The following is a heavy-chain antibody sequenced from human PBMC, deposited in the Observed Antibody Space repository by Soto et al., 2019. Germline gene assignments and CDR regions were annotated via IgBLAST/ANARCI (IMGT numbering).Heavy chain of an antibody. Sequence: SETLSLTCTVSGVSINSADFYWSWIRQAPGKGLEWIGYIYHTGSSQHHPSLRGRVDISMDTSKNQFSLELRSVTAADTAMYYCARGVLHTTVDYYFDYWGQGGMVTVSS. V-gene: IGHV4-30-4*01. CDR1: GVSINSADFY. CDR3: ARGVLHTTVDYYFDY. J-gene: IGHJ4*02. D-gene: IGHD4-17*01. CDR2: IYHTGSS.